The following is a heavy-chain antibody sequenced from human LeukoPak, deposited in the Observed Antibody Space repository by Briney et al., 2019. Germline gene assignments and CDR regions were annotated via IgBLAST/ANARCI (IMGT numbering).Heavy chain of an antibody. D-gene: IGHD3-22*01. CDR3: ARHRDYYDT. CDR1: GSSINNNC. Sequence: SETLSLTCTVSGSSINNNCWTWIRQPPGKGLEWIGYIYSSGSANYNPSIKSRVIISGDTSKNQSSLKLTSVTAADTAVYFCARHRDYYDTWGRGTLVTVSS. J-gene: IGHJ4*01. V-gene: IGHV4-59*08. CDR2: IYSSGSA.